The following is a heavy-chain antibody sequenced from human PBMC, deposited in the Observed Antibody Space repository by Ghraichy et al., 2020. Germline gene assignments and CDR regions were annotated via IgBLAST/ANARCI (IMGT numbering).Heavy chain of an antibody. J-gene: IGHJ4*02. CDR2: IYYSGST. V-gene: IGHV4-39*01. D-gene: IGHD2-15*01. Sequence: SQTRSLTCTVSGGSISSSSYYWGWIRQPPGKGLEWIGSIYYSGSTYYNPSLKSRVTISVDTSKNQFSLKLSSVTAADTAVYYCARLTEVVLFDYWGQGTLVTVSS. CDR1: GGSISSSSYY. CDR3: ARLTEVVLFDY.